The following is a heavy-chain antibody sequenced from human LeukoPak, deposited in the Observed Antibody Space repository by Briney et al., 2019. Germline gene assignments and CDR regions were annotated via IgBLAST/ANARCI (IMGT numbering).Heavy chain of an antibody. CDR3: ASSRVYCCGSSCYCRSYLDY. D-gene: IGHD2-15*01. J-gene: IGHJ4*02. CDR2: IKQDGSEK. CDR1: GFTFSSYW. V-gene: IGHV3-7*01. Sequence: PGGSLRLSCAASGFTFSSYWMSWVRQAPGKGLEWVANIKQDGSEKYYVDSVKGRFTISRDNAKNSLYLQMNSLRAEDTAVYYCASSRVYCCGSSCYCRSYLDYWGQGTLVTVSS.